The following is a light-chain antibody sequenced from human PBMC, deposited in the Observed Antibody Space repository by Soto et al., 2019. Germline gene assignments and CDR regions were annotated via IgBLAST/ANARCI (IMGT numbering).Light chain of an antibody. V-gene: IGKV1-39*01. CDR2: AAS. Sequence: DIQMTQSPSSLSASVGDRVTITCRASQSISSYLNWYQQKPGKAPKLLIYAASSLQSGVPSRFSGSGSGTDFTLTITSLQPEDCATYYCQQTYATPITFGQGTRLEIK. CDR1: QSISSY. J-gene: IGKJ5*01. CDR3: QQTYATPIT.